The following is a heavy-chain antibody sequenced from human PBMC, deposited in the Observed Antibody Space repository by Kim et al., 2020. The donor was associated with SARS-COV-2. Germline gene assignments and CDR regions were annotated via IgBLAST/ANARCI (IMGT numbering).Heavy chain of an antibody. V-gene: IGHV3-7*03. CDR2: SEK. D-gene: IGHD1-26*01. Sequence: SEKHYVDSVEGRFTISRDNAKNSLVLQMNSLRAEDTAVYYCARSYSWAFDDWGQGTLVTVSS. CDR3: ARSYSWAFDD. J-gene: IGHJ4*02.